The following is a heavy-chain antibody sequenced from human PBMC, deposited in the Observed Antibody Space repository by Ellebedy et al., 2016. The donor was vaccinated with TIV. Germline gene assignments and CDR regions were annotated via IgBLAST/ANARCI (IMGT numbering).Heavy chain of an antibody. V-gene: IGHV4-59*01. J-gene: IGHJ4*02. CDR1: GGSLSGFH. Sequence: SETLSLTXTVSGGSLSGFHWSWIRQTPGKGLEWIGYISYSGVTSYNPSLKSRVTISVDTSKNQFSLKLNSVTAADTAVYYCARIGSYSVRDWGQGTLVTVSS. CDR2: ISYSGVT. D-gene: IGHD2-15*01. CDR3: ARIGSYSVRD.